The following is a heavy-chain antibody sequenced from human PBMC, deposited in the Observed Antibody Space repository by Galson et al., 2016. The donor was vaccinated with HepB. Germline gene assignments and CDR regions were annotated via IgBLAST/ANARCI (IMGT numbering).Heavy chain of an antibody. CDR1: GFTVSSKY. CDR2: IYSGDRT. J-gene: IGHJ4*02. D-gene: IGHD5-12*01. CDR3: AKHSDYDSGLDS. V-gene: IGHV3-66*04. Sequence: SLRLSCAASGFTVSSKYMSWVRQAPGKGLEWVSVIYSGDRTYYADSVKGRFTISRDNSKNTLYLQMNSLRAEDSALYYCAKHSDYDSGLDSWGQGTLVTVSS.